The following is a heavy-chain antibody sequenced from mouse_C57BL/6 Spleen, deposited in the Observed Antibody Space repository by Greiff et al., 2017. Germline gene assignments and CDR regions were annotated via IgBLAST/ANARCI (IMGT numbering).Heavy chain of an antibody. Sequence: QVQLQQPGAELVKPGASVKLSCKASGYTFTSYWMHWVKQRPGQGLEWIGMIHPNSGSTNYNEKFKSKATLTVDKSSSTAYMQLSSLTSEDSAVYYCARHYDGSSSYWYFDVWGTGTTVTVSS. CDR1: GYTFTSYW. CDR2: IHPNSGST. CDR3: ARHYDGSSSYWYFDV. J-gene: IGHJ1*03. V-gene: IGHV1-64*01. D-gene: IGHD1-1*01.